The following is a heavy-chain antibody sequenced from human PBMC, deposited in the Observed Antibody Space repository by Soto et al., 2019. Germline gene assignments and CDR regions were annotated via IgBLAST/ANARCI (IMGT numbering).Heavy chain of an antibody. CDR1: GFTFSSYA. J-gene: IGHJ5*02. Sequence: QVQLVESGGGVVQPGRSLRLSCAASGFTFSSYAMHWVRQAPGKGLEWVAVISYDGSNKYYADSVKGRFTISRDNSKNTLYLQMNSLSAEDTAVYYCARPYCSSTSCYFGWFDPWGQGTLVTVSS. V-gene: IGHV3-30-3*01. CDR2: ISYDGSNK. CDR3: ARPYCSSTSCYFGWFDP. D-gene: IGHD2-2*01.